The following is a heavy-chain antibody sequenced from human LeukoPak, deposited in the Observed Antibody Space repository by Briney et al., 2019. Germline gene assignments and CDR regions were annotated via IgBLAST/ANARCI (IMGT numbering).Heavy chain of an antibody. J-gene: IGHJ4*02. Sequence: SETLSLTCAVYGGSFSGYYWSWIRQPPGKGLEWIGEINHSGSTNYNPSLKSRVTISVDTSKNQFSLKLSSVTAADTAVYYCARDSSGEYYGYWGQGTLVTVSS. CDR3: ARDSSGEYYGY. CDR1: GGSFSGYY. V-gene: IGHV4-34*01. D-gene: IGHD3-22*01. CDR2: INHSGST.